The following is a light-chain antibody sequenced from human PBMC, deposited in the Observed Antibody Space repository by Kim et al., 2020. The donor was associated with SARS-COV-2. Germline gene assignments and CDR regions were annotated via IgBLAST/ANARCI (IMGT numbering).Light chain of an antibody. CDR3: QQANFFPYS. J-gene: IGKJ2*01. CDR1: QFIGNW. Sequence: IQMTQSPSSVSASVGDRVTITCRASQFIGNWLAWYQQRPGKAPKLLIYSASTLQSGVPSRFSGSGSGTDFSLTINSLQPEDFATYYCQQANFFPYSFGQGTKLEI. CDR2: SAS. V-gene: IGKV1-12*01.